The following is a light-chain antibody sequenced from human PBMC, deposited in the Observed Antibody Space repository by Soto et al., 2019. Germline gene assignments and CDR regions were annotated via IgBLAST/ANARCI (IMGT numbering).Light chain of an antibody. CDR3: QQYSSSPSIT. V-gene: IGKV3-20*01. CDR2: AAS. Sequence: ILLAQSPGTLALSPGERATLSCGASQHFRGESLAWYQQTPGQPPRLLIYAASTRATGIPDRFSGSGSGTDFTLTISRLEPEDFAVYYCQQYSSSPSITFGQGTRLEIK. J-gene: IGKJ5*01. CDR1: QHFRGES.